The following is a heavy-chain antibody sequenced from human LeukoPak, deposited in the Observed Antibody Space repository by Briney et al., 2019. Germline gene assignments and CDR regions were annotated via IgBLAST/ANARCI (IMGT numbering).Heavy chain of an antibody. CDR3: ARGIGGYDLVYYFDY. Sequence: GGSLRLSCAASGFTFSSYAMHWVRQAPGKGLEWVAVISYDGSNKYYADSVKGRFTISRDNSKNTLYLQMNSLRAEDTAVYYCARGIGGYDLVYYFDYWGQGTLVTVSS. V-gene: IGHV3-30-3*01. J-gene: IGHJ4*02. CDR1: GFTFSSYA. CDR2: ISYDGSNK. D-gene: IGHD5-12*01.